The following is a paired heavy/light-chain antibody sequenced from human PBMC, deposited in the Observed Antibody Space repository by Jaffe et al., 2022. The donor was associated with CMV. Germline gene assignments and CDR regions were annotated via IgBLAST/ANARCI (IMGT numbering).Heavy chain of an antibody. V-gene: IGHV1-8*01. J-gene: IGHJ5*02. D-gene: IGHD3-9*01. CDR1: GYTFTSYD. CDR2: MNPNSGNT. Sequence: QVQLVQSGAEVKKPGASVKVSCKASGYTFTSYDINWVRQATGQGLEWMGWMNPNSGNTGYAQKFQGRVTMTRNTSISTAYMELSSLRSEDTAVYYCARAKLRYFDWLLSEHNWFDPWGQGTLVTVSS. CDR3: ARAKLRYFDWLLSEHNWFDP.
Light chain of an antibody. V-gene: IGLV2-23*02. J-gene: IGLJ3*02. CDR3: CSYAGSSTFWV. Sequence: QSALTQPASVSGSPGQSITISCTGTSSDVGSYNLVSWYQQHPGKAPKLMIYEVSKRPSGVSNRFSGSKSGNTASLTISGLQAEDEADYYCCSYAGSSTFWVFGGGTKLTVL. CDR1: SSDVGSYNL. CDR2: EVS.